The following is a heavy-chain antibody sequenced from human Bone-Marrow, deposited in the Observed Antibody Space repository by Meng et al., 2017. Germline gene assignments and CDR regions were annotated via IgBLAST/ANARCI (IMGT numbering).Heavy chain of an antibody. CDR3: ARIAAAGTMSWYYYYGMDV. CDR2: ISGSGGST. D-gene: IGHD6-13*01. V-gene: IGHV3-23*01. CDR1: GFTFSSYA. Sequence: GGSLRLSCAASGFTFSSYAMSWVRRAPGKGLEWVSAISGSGGSTYYADSVKGRFTISRDNSKNTLYLQMNSLRAEDTAVYYCARIAAAGTMSWYYYYGMDVWGQGTTVTVSS. J-gene: IGHJ6*02.